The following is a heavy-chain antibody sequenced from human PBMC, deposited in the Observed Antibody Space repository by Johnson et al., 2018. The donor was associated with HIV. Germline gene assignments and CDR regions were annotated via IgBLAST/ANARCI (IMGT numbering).Heavy chain of an antibody. V-gene: IGHV3-7*01. CDR2: IKQDGSEK. CDR3: AKEVPVYSYGYYDAFDI. Sequence: VQLVESGGGLVQPGGSLRLSCAASGFTFSSYWMSWVRQAPGKGLEWVANIKQDGSEKYYVDSVKGRFTISRDNAKNSLYLQMNSLRAEDTAVYYCAKEVPVYSYGYYDAFDIWGQGTMVTVSS. J-gene: IGHJ3*02. D-gene: IGHD5-18*01. CDR1: GFTFSSYW.